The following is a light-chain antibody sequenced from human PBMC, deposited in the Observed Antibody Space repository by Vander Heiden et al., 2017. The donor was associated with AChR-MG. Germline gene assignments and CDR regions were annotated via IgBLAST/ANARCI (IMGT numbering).Light chain of an antibody. CDR3: HEDCSSPLT. CDR1: QSVSSSY. Sequence: EIVLTQSPGTLSLSPGERATLSCRASQSVSSSYLAWYQQKPGQAPRLLIYGASSSATGIPDRFSGSGSGTDFTLTISRLEPEDFAVYYCHEDCSSPLTFGGGTKVEIK. CDR2: GAS. V-gene: IGKV3-20*01. J-gene: IGKJ4*01.